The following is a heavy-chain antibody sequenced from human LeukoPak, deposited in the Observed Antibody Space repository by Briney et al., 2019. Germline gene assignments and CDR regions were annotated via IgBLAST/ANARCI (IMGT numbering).Heavy chain of an antibody. Sequence: SETLSLTCTVSGGSISSSSYYWGWIRQPPGKGLEWIGSIYYSGGTYYNPSLKSRVTISVDTSKNQFSLKLSSVTAADTAVYYCARVIEVRGVNCWFDPWGQGTLVTVSS. CDR2: IYYSGGT. J-gene: IGHJ5*02. V-gene: IGHV4-39*07. CDR1: GGSISSSSYY. CDR3: ARVIEVRGVNCWFDP. D-gene: IGHD3-10*01.